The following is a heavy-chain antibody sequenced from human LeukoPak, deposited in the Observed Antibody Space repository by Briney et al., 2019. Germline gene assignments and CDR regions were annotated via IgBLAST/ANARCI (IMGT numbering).Heavy chain of an antibody. CDR3: ARQDYDSSGYYSLNYFDY. CDR1: GGSISSSTYY. D-gene: IGHD3-22*01. V-gene: IGHV4-39*01. J-gene: IGHJ4*02. CDR2: IYYSGST. Sequence: SETLSLTCTVSGGSISSSTYYWGWIRQPPGKGLEWIGSIYYSGSTYYNPSLNSRVTISVDRSKNHFSLKLSSVTAADTAVYYCARQDYDSSGYYSLNYFDYWGQGNLVTVSS.